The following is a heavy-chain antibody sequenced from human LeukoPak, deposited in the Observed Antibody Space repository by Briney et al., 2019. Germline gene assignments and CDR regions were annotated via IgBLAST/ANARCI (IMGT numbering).Heavy chain of an antibody. CDR3: ASYYYDSSGYYYYYYMDV. Sequence: PGGSLRLSCAASGFTFSSYSMNWVRQAPGKGLEWVSSSSSSISYIYYADSVKGRFTIVRDNSKNSLYLQMHSLRAEDTAVYYCASYYYDSSGYYYYYYMDVWGKGTTVTVSS. D-gene: IGHD3-22*01. CDR2: SSSSISYI. J-gene: IGHJ6*03. CDR1: GFTFSSYS. V-gene: IGHV3-21*01.